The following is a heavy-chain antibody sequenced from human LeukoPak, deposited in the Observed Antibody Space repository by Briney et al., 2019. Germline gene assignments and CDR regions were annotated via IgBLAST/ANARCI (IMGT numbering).Heavy chain of an antibody. D-gene: IGHD3-10*01. V-gene: IGHV4-30-4*08. CDR1: GGSISSGDYY. CDR2: IYYSGST. CDR3: AREPSSGNSLP. Sequence: SQTLSLTCTVSGGSISSGDYYWSWIRQPPGKGLEWIGYIYYSGSTYYNPSLKSRVTISVDTSKDQFSLKLSSVTAADTAVYYCAREPSSGNSLPWGQGTLVTVSS. J-gene: IGHJ5*02.